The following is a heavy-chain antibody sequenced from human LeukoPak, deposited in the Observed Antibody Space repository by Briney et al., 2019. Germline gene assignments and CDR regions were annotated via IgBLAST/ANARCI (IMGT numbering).Heavy chain of an antibody. D-gene: IGHD2-2*01. V-gene: IGHV3-33*01. Sequence: GGSLRLSCVASGFTFSNYAMHWVRQAPGKGLECVAVIWYDGSNKYYVDSVKGRFSVSRDNSKHTLFLQMNALRAEDTAMYYCARDVSASGDQLDDWGQGTPVTVSS. CDR3: ARDVSASGDQLDD. CDR2: IWYDGSNK. CDR1: GFTFSNYA. J-gene: IGHJ4*02.